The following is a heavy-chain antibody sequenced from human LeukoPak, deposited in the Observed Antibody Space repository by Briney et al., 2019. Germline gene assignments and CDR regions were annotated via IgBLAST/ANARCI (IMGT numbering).Heavy chain of an antibody. Sequence: SETLSLTCAVYGGSFSGYYWSWIRQPPGKGLEWIGEINHSGSTNDNPSLKSRVTISVDTSKNQFSLKLSSVTAADTAVYYCARNEGQQLSISWFDPWGQGTLVTVSA. CDR3: ARNEGQQLSISWFDP. J-gene: IGHJ5*02. V-gene: IGHV4-34*01. D-gene: IGHD6-13*01. CDR1: GGSFSGYY. CDR2: INHSGST.